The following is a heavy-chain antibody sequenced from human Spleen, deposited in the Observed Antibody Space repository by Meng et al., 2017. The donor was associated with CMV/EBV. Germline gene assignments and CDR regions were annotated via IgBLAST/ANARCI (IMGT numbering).Heavy chain of an antibody. CDR3: ARNVGSPDYRTDS. J-gene: IGHJ4*02. V-gene: IGHV3-30*04. Sequence: GGSLRLSCAASGFTFSSYAMHWVRQAPGKGLEWVAAISSRGSNKHYADSVKGRFTISRDNSKNTLFLQMNSLRPEDTAVYYCARNVGSPDYRTDSWGQGTLVTVSS. CDR1: GFTFSSYA. CDR2: ISSRGSNK. D-gene: IGHD5-12*01.